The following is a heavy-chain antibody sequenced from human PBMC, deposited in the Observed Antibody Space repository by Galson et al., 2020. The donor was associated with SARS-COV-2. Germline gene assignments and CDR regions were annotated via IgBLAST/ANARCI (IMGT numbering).Heavy chain of an antibody. CDR2: INPSGGGT. V-gene: IGHV1-46*01. J-gene: IGHJ4*02. Sequence: ASVQVSCKASGYTFTSYYIHWVRQAPGHGLEWMGIINPSGGGTTYAQKFQGRVTMTRDTSTSTVYMVLSSLRSEDTAVYYCARDSQGGNDYKYLLFWGQGTVVTVS. D-gene: IGHD4-4*01. CDR3: ARDSQGGNDYKYLLF. CDR1: GYTFTSYY.